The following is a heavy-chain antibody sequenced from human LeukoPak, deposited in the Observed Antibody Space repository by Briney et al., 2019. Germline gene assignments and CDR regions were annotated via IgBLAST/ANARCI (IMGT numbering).Heavy chain of an antibody. V-gene: IGHV3-64D*09. CDR1: GFTFSNYV. J-gene: IGHJ4*02. CDR2: ISTDGINT. CDR3: VKDLSGTYSFDY. Sequence: SGGSLRLSCSASGFTFSNYVMHWVRQAPGKGLEYVSTISTDGINTRYADSLKGRFTISRDNSKNTLYLQMSSLRPEDTAVYFYVKDLSGTYSFDYWGQGTLVTVSS. D-gene: IGHD1-26*01.